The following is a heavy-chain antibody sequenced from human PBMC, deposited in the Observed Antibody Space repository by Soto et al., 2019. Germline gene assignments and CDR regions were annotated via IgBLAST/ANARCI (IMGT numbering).Heavy chain of an antibody. CDR2: MNPNSGNT. Sequence: ASVKVSCKASGYTFTSYDINWVRQATGQGLEWMGWMNPNSGNTGYAQKFQGRVTMTRNTSISTAHMELSSLRSEDTAVYYCGNGSPVKARSWYGFDIWGQGTMVTVSS. CDR3: GNGSPVKARSWYGFDI. V-gene: IGHV1-8*01. CDR1: GYTFTSYD. D-gene: IGHD6-13*01. J-gene: IGHJ3*02.